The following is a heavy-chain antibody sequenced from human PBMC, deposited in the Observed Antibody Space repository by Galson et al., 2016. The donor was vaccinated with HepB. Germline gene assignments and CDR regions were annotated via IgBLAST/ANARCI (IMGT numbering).Heavy chain of an antibody. CDR3: ARGLTIYFDY. D-gene: IGHD3-10*01. CDR2: INTSGGST. V-gene: IGHV3-23*01. CDR1: GLTFSSYA. Sequence: SLRLSCAASGLTFSSYALSWVRQAPGKGLDWVSTINTSGGSTYYADSVKGRFTISRDNSKNTLYLQMNSLRAEDTAVYYCARGLTIYFDYWGQGTLVTVSS. J-gene: IGHJ4*02.